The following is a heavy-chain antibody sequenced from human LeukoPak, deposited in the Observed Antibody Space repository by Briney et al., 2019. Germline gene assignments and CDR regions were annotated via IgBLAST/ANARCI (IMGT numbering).Heavy chain of an antibody. J-gene: IGHJ4*02. V-gene: IGHV1-69*04. Sequence: ASVKVACKASGGTFSSYAISWVRQAPGQGLEWMGRIIPILGIANYAQKFQGRVTITADKSTSTAYMELSRLRSEDTAVYYCARDLVVVAAASTDYWGQGTLVTVSS. D-gene: IGHD2-15*01. CDR3: ARDLVVVAAASTDY. CDR1: GGTFSSYA. CDR2: IIPILGIA.